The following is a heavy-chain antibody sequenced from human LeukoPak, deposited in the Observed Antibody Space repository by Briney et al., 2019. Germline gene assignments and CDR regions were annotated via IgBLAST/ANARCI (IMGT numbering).Heavy chain of an antibody. CDR2: IYPGDSDT. CDR3: ARLGCCGRDGYNIASFDY. J-gene: IGHJ4*02. CDR1: GYSFTSYW. Sequence: GESLNISCTGSGYSFTSYWIGWVRPTPREGLEWMGFIYPGDSDTRYSPSFQGQVTISADTSISTAYLQWSSLKASDTAMYYCARLGCCGRDGYNIASFDYWGQGTLVTVSS. D-gene: IGHD5-24*01. V-gene: IGHV5-51*01.